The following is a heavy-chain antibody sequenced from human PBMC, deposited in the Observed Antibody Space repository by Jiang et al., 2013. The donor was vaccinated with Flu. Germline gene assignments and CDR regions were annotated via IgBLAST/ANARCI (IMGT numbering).Heavy chain of an antibody. CDR1: GFTFNTAV. CDR3: AKEGYSSGRCGTCDY. CDR2: IDVSGAGT. D-gene: IGHD2-15*01. Sequence: VQLLESGGALVQPGGSLRLSCAASGFTFNTAVMTWVRQAPGKGLEWVSTIDVSGAGTFYADSVKGRFTISRDNSKNTVYLQMNSLRVEDTAIYYCAKEGYSSGRCGTCDYWGQGTLVTVSS. V-gene: IGHV3-23*01. J-gene: IGHJ4*02.